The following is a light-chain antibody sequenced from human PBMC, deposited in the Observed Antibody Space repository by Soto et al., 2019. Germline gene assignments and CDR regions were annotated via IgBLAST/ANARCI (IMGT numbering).Light chain of an antibody. Sequence: ELVLRQSPATLSLSPGERVTLXXRARPSVTHFLAWYQQKPGQDPRLXXFCAFNRATGVPARFSGSGSGTDLTLTISSLEPEASAIYYCQQRNVWPAGTFGQGTRLEI. CDR1: PSVTHF. V-gene: IGKV3-11*01. J-gene: IGKJ5*01. CDR2: CAF. CDR3: QQRNVWPAGT.